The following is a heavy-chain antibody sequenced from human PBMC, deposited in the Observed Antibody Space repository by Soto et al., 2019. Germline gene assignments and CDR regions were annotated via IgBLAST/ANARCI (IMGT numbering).Heavy chain of an antibody. D-gene: IGHD6-6*01. V-gene: IGHV4-39*01. Sequence: WIRQPPGKNLEWIGSTYYGGSSYYNPSLQSRVTVSLDTSNNQFSLKLPSVTAADTAVYYCAAIIEARPDFWGHGTLVTVSS. J-gene: IGHJ4*01. CDR3: AAIIEARPDF. CDR2: TYYGGSS.